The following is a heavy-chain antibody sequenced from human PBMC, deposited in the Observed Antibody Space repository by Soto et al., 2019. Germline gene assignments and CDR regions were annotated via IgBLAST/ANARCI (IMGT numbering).Heavy chain of an antibody. CDR1: GGSISSGDYY. CDR2: IYYSGST. V-gene: IGHV4-30-4*01. D-gene: IGHD5-18*01. J-gene: IGHJ4*02. Sequence: TLSLTCTVSGGSISSGDYYWSWIRRPPGKGLEWIGYIYYSGSTYYNPSLKSRVTISVDTSKNQFSLKLSSVTAADTAVYYCAAYVDTAMGNFDYWGQGTLVTV. CDR3: AAYVDTAMGNFDY.